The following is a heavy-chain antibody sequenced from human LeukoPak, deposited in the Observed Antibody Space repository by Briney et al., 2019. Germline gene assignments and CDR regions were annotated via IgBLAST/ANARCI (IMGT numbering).Heavy chain of an antibody. CDR1: GGSISSYY. CDR3: ARDRGCSGGSCYGNYYYMDV. Sequence: SETLSLTCTVSGGSISSYYWSWIRQPPGKGLEWIGYIYYSGSTNYNPSLKSRVTISVDTSKNQFSLKLSSVTAADTAVYYCARDRGCSGGSCYGNYYYMDVWGKGTTVTISS. J-gene: IGHJ6*03. V-gene: IGHV4-59*12. D-gene: IGHD2-15*01. CDR2: IYYSGST.